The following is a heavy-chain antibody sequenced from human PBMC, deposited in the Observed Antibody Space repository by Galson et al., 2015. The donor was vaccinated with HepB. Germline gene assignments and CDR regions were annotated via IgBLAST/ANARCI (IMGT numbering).Heavy chain of an antibody. V-gene: IGHV7-4-1*02. CDR1: GYNFTNYA. CDR2: INTNTGNP. J-gene: IGHJ5*02. CDR3: ARDGARRFYNWFDP. D-gene: IGHD1-14*01. Sequence: KVSCKASGYNFTNYAMNWVRQAPGQGLEWMGWINTNTGNPTYAQDFTGRFVFSLDTSVSTAYLQISSLKAEDTAVYYCARDGARRFYNWFDPWGQGTLVTISS.